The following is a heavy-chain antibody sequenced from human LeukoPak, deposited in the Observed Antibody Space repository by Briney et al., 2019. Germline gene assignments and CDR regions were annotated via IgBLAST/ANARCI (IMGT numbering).Heavy chain of an antibody. CDR1: GFTASSNY. CDR3: ASKGSIAARHGFDY. CDR2: IYSSSST. V-gene: IGHV3-66*02. D-gene: IGHD6-6*01. Sequence: GGSLRLSCAASGFTASSNYMSWVRQAPGKGLEWVSVIYSSSSTYSADSVKGRFTISTDNSKNTLYLQMNSLRAEDTAVYYCASKGSIAARHGFDYWGQGTLVTVSS. J-gene: IGHJ4*02.